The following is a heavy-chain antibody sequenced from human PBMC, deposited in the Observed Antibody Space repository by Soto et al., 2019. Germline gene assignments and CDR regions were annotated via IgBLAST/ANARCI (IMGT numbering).Heavy chain of an antibody. CDR1: GYTFTSYA. D-gene: IGHD1-26*01. Sequence: QVQLVQSGAEVKKPGASVKVSCKASGYTFTSYAMHWVRQAPGQRLEWMGWINAGNGNTKYSQKFQGRVTITRDTSASTAYIELSSLRSEDTAVYYCARVGATRGGYYGMDVWGQGTTVTVSS. J-gene: IGHJ6*02. CDR3: ARVGATRGGYYGMDV. CDR2: INAGNGNT. V-gene: IGHV1-3*01.